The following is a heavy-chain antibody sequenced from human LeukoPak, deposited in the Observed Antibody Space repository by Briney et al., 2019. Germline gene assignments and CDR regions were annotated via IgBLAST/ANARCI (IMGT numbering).Heavy chain of an antibody. D-gene: IGHD6-19*01. V-gene: IGHV3-23*01. J-gene: IGHJ4*02. CDR3: AKVGKQWLVQETYYFDY. CDR2: ISGSGGSK. Sequence: GGSLRLSCAASGFTFCSYAMSWVRQAPGRGREGVSAISGSGGSKYYADSVKERFTISRDNSKNTLYLQMNSLRAEDTAVYYCAKVGKQWLVQETYYFDYWGQGTLVTVSS. CDR1: GFTFCSYA.